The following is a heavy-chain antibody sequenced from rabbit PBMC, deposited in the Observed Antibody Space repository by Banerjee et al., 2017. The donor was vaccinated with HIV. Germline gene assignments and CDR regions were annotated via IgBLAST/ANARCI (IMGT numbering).Heavy chain of an antibody. CDR2: IDTNSDST. J-gene: IGHJ4*01. V-gene: IGHV1S45*01. D-gene: IGHD8-1*01. Sequence: QQQLVESGGGLVKPEGSLTLTCKASGFDLSRYYYMCWVRQAPGKGLELIACIDTNSDSTSYASWAKGRFTISKTSSTTVTLQMTSLTAADTATYFCARDPLAYAGSNYWPYYFDLWGQGTLVTVS. CDR3: ARDPLAYAGSNYWPYYFDL. CDR1: GFDLSRYYY.